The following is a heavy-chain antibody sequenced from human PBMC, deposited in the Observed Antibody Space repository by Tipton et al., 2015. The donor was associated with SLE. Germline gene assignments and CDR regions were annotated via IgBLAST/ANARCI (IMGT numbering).Heavy chain of an antibody. J-gene: IGHJ4*02. CDR1: GSSISSYY. V-gene: IGHV4-59*12. CDR3: ARFPTYHFDL. CDR2: IYHSGTT. Sequence: TLSLTCTVSGSSISSYYWGWIRQPPGKGLECIGYIYHSGTTKYNPSLKSRVTISIDKSKNQFSLKLSSVTAADTAVYYCARFPTYHFDLWGQGTLVTVSS.